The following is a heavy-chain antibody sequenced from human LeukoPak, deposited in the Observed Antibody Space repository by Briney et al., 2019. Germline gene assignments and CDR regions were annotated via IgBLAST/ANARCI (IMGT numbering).Heavy chain of an antibody. CDR1: GFTFNSYS. Sequence: GGSLRLSCAASGFTFNSYSMNWVRQAPGKGLEWVSSISSGSSYIYADSVKGRFTISRDNAKNSLYLQMNSLRAEDTAVYYCAIDYGAWSFDNWGQGTLVTVSS. J-gene: IGHJ4*02. CDR2: ISSGSSYI. D-gene: IGHD3-3*01. CDR3: AIDYGAWSFDN. V-gene: IGHV3-21*06.